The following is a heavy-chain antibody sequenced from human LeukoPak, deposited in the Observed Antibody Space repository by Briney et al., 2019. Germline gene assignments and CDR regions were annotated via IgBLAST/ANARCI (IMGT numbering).Heavy chain of an antibody. CDR1: GGSISSGGYS. CDR3: ARGGNYYDSSPLDY. D-gene: IGHD3-22*01. CDR2: IYHSGST. Sequence: SQTLSLTYAVSGGSISSGGYSWSWIRQPPGTGLEWIGYIYHSGSTYYNPSLKSRVTISVDRSKNQFSRKLSSVTAADTAVYYCARGGNYYDSSPLDYWGQGTLVTVSS. V-gene: IGHV4-30-2*01. J-gene: IGHJ4*02.